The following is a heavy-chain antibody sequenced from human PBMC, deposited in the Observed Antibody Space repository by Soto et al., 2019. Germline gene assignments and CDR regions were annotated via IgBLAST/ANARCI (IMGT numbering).Heavy chain of an antibody. CDR1: GGTFSSYA. CDR3: AHSGYGSGEYCFDY. Sequence: QVQLVQSGAEVKKPGSSVKVSCKASGGTFSSYAISWVRQAPGQGLEWMGGLIPIFGTANYTQKCQGRVTXXAXEXRSTAYMERSRLRSEDTAVYYCAHSGYGSGEYCFDYWGQGTLVTVSS. D-gene: IGHD5-18*01. J-gene: IGHJ4*02. V-gene: IGHV1-69*12. CDR2: LIPIFGTA.